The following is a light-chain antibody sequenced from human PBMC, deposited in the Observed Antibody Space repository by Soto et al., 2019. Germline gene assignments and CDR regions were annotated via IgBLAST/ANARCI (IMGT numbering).Light chain of an antibody. CDR3: AAWDDSLRGHV. CDR1: SSNIGENT. J-gene: IGLJ1*01. V-gene: IGLV1-44*01. CDR2: TTN. Sequence: QSVLTQPPSASGTPGQRVTISCSGSSSNIGENTVTWYQQLPGATPKVLIYTTNRRPAGVPDRFSGSKSGTSASLAITGLQSEDEADYYCAAWDDSLRGHVFGTG.